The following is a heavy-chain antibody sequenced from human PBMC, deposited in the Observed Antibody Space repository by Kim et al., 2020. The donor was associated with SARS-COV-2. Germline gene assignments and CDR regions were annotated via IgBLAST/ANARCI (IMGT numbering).Heavy chain of an antibody. CDR1: GFTFSSYE. CDR2: ISSSGSTI. CDR3: ARALGYSSGWYGRLAPCNYYDCGMDV. V-gene: IGHV3-48*03. Sequence: GGSLRLSCAASGFTFSSYEMNWVRQAPGKGLEWVSYISSSGSTIYYADSVKGRFTISRDNAKNSLYLQMNSLRDEDTAVYYCARALGYSSGWYGRLAPCNYYDCGMDVWGQGTTVTVSS. D-gene: IGHD6-19*01. J-gene: IGHJ6*02.